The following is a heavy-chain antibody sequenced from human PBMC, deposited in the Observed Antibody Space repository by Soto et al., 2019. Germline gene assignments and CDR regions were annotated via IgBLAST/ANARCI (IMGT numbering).Heavy chain of an antibody. CDR2: IWYDGSNK. V-gene: IGHV3-33*01. D-gene: IGHD3-22*01. CDR1: GFTFSSYG. J-gene: IGHJ3*02. Sequence: QVQLVESGGGVVQPGRSLRLSCAASGFTFSSYGMHWVRQAPGKGLEWVAVIWYDGSNKYYADSVKGRFTISRDNSKNTLYLQMNSLRAEDTAVYYCARDGPYYYDSGNAFDIWGQGTMVTVSS. CDR3: ARDGPYYYDSGNAFDI.